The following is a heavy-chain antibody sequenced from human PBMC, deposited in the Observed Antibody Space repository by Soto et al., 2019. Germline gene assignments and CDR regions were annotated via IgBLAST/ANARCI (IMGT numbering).Heavy chain of an antibody. V-gene: IGHV4-34*01. CDR3: ARGRFMVAATYDYYFDY. CDR1: GGSFSGYY. CDR2: INHSGST. J-gene: IGHJ4*02. D-gene: IGHD2-15*01. Sequence: SETLSLTCAVYGGSFSGYYWSWIRQPPGKGLEWIGEINHSGSTNYNPSLKSRVTISVDTSKNQFSLKLSSVTAADTAVYYCARGRFMVAATYDYYFDYWGQGTLVTVSS.